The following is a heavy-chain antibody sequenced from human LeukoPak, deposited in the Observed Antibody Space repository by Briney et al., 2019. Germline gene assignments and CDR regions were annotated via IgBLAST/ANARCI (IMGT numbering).Heavy chain of an antibody. D-gene: IGHD6-13*01. CDR2: ISGSGGST. CDR1: GFTFSSYA. CDR3: AKDRGIAAAIPYNWFDP. V-gene: IGHV3-23*01. J-gene: IGHJ5*02. Sequence: GGSLRLSCAASGFTFSSYAMSWVRQAPGKGLEWVSAISGSGGSTYYADSVKGRFTISRDNSKNTLYLQMNSLRAEDTAVYYCAKDRGIAAAIPYNWFDPWGQGTLVTVSS.